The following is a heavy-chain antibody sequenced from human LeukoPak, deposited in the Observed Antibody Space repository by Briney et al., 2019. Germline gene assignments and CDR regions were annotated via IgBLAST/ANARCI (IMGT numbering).Heavy chain of an antibody. CDR1: GFTFSSYA. J-gene: IGHJ4*02. CDR2: ISYDGGNK. CDR3: ARDGSALRYFDWLLSGAYFDY. V-gene: IGHV3-30-3*01. Sequence: GGSLRLSCAASGFTFSSYAMHWVRQAPGKGLEWVAVISYDGGNKYYADSVKGRFTISRDNSKNTLYLQLNSLRAEDTAVYYCARDGSALRYFDWLLSGAYFDYWGQGTLVTVSS. D-gene: IGHD3-9*01.